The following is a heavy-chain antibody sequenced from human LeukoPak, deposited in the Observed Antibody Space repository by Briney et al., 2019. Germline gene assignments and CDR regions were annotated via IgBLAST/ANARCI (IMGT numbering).Heavy chain of an antibody. J-gene: IGHJ4*02. V-gene: IGHV3-23*01. CDR3: AKALPRSEGYTHGYFGY. CDR2: ITGSGSNT. Sequence: GGSLRLSCAASGFTFSSYAMNWVRQAPGKGLEWVSTITGSGSNTYYADSVKGQFTVSRDNSKNTLYLQMNSLSAEDTATYYCAKALPRSEGYTHGYFGYWGQGTLVTVSS. D-gene: IGHD3-22*01. CDR1: GFTFSSYA.